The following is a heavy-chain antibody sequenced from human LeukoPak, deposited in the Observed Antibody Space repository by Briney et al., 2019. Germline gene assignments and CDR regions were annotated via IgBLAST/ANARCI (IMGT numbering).Heavy chain of an antibody. J-gene: IGHJ4*02. D-gene: IGHD6-19*01. V-gene: IGHV3-30*03. CDR2: MSYDGSNK. CDR3: ARGAVAGTGGDY. CDR1: GFTFSNYG. Sequence: PGGSLRLSCAASGFTFSNYGMHWGRQAPGKGLEWVAVMSYDGSNKYYADSVKGRFTISRDNSKNTLYLQMNSLRAEDTALYYCARGAVAGTGGDYWGQGTLVTVSS.